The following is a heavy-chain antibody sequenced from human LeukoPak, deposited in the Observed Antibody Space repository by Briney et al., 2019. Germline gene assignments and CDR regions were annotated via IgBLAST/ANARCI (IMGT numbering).Heavy chain of an antibody. CDR2: ISPNSGGT. CDR1: GYTFTGYY. Sequence: ASVKVSCKASGYTFTGYYMHWVRQAPGQGLEWMGWISPNSGGTNYAQKFQGRVTMTRDTSISTAYMELSRLRSDDTAVYYCAKSLEGLAAAEGYWGQGTLVTVSS. D-gene: IGHD6-13*01. J-gene: IGHJ4*02. CDR3: AKSLEGLAAAEGY. V-gene: IGHV1-2*02.